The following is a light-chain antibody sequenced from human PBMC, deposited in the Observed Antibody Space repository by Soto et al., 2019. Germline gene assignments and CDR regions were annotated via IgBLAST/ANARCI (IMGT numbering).Light chain of an antibody. J-gene: IGKJ1*01. V-gene: IGKV1-5*03. CDR2: KAS. Sequence: DIPMTQSPSTLPASVGDRVTITCRASQSVNTWLAWYQQKPGEAPKLLIYKASSLQSGVPSRFSGSGSGTEFTLTISSLQPDDFATYYCQQYNAYSARTFGQGTKVEI. CDR1: QSVNTW. CDR3: QQYNAYSART.